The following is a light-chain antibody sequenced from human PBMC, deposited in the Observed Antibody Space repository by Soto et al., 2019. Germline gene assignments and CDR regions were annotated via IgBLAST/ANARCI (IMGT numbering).Light chain of an antibody. J-gene: IGKJ5*01. Sequence: EILLTQSPSTLSLSPGERATLSCRASRSVRSYLAWYQQKPGQAPRLLIYDASNRAAGIPARFSGSGSETDFTLTISNLEPEDFAVYYCQQRYAWPPITFGPGTRLEIK. CDR1: RSVRSY. CDR3: QQRYAWPPIT. V-gene: IGKV3-11*01. CDR2: DAS.